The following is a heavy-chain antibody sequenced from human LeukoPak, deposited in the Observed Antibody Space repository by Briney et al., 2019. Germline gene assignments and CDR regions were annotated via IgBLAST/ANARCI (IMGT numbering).Heavy chain of an antibody. V-gene: IGHV4-39*07. CDR1: GGSISSSSYY. J-gene: IGHJ5*02. CDR2: IYYSGST. Sequence: PSETLSLTCTVSGGSISSSSYYWGWIRQPPGKGLEWIGSIYYSGSTYYNPSLKSRVTISVDTSKNQFSLKLSSVTAADTAVYYCASIIAAAQNWFDPWGQGTLVTVSS. CDR3: ASIIAAAQNWFDP. D-gene: IGHD6-13*01.